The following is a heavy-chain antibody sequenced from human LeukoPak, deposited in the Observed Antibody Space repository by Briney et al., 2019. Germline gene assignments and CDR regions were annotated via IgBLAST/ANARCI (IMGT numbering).Heavy chain of an antibody. CDR3: ARRKGDRDRFPYYYYMDV. D-gene: IGHD2-21*02. CDR1: GGSFISTSYF. CDR2: ISHFGST. Sequence: SETLSLTCNVSGGSFISTSYFWGWVRQPPGKGLEWIGEISHFGSTKYIPSLESRVSLSLDTSKNQFSLELSSVTAADTAIYYCARRKGDRDRFPYYYYMDVWGKGTTVTISS. V-gene: IGHV4-34*01. J-gene: IGHJ6*03.